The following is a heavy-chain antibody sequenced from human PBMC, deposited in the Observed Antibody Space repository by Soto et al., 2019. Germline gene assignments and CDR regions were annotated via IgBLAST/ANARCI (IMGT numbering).Heavy chain of an antibody. CDR2: ISYDGSNK. D-gene: IGHD3-3*01. V-gene: IGHV3-30*18. J-gene: IGHJ5*02. CDR1: GFTFSSYG. CDR3: AKDMSYDFWSGYYPNWFDP. Sequence: GSLRLSCAASGFTFSSYGMHWVRQAPGKGLEWVAVISYDGSNKYYADSVKGRFTISGDNSKNTLYLQMNSLRAEDTAVYYCAKDMSYDFWSGYYPNWFDPWGQGTLVTVSS.